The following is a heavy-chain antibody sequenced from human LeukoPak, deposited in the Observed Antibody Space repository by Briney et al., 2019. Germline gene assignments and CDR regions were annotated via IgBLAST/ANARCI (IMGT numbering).Heavy chain of an antibody. V-gene: IGHV1-69*04. J-gene: IGHJ4*02. CDR3: AREGQYQLLSFDY. CDR2: IIPILGIA. CDR1: GYTFTSYY. D-gene: IGHD2-2*01. Sequence: SVKVSCKASGYTFTSYYMHWVRQAPGPGLEWMGRIIPILGIAYYAQKFQGRVTITADKSTSTAYMELSSLRSEDTAVYYCAREGQYQLLSFDYWGQGTLVTVSS.